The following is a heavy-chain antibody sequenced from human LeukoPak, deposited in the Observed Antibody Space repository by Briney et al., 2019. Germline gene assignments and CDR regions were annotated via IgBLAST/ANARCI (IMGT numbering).Heavy chain of an antibody. Sequence: PGGSLRLSCAASGFTFSSYAMSWVRQAPGKGLEWVSAISGSGGSTYYADSVKGRFTISRDNSKNTLYLQMNSLRAEDTAVCYCAKEVRDYGGNSGWFDPWGQGTLVTVSS. CDR1: GFTFSSYA. J-gene: IGHJ5*02. V-gene: IGHV3-23*01. CDR2: ISGSGGST. D-gene: IGHD4-23*01. CDR3: AKEVRDYGGNSGWFDP.